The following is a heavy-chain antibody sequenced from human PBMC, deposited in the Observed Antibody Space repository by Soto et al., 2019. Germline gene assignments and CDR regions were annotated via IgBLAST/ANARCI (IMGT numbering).Heavy chain of an antibody. V-gene: IGHV4-4*07. D-gene: IGHD3-10*01. CDR1: GGSIRNYY. J-gene: IGHJ6*02. CDR2: VHTSGTT. CDR3: SRGGKVGSYYYYGMDV. Sequence: QVQLQESGPGLVKPSETLSLTCTVSGGSIRNYYWSWIRQPAGSGLEWIGRVHTSGTTNYNPSLKSGVTMSVDTSKNQFSLKLTSVTAADTAVYYCSRGGKVGSYYYYGMDVWGQGTTVTVSS.